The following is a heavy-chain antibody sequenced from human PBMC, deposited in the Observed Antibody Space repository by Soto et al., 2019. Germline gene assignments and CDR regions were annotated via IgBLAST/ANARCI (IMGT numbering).Heavy chain of an antibody. J-gene: IGHJ4*02. CDR3: ARGQEGVVATH. V-gene: IGHV4-34*01. D-gene: IGHD2-15*01. CDR2: IKDGGST. Sequence: QVQLQQWGAGLLKPSETLSLTCAVNGGSFTGYYWSWVRQPPGKGLEWIGEIKDGGSTNYSPSLRSRVTLSADTSKRQLSLKVPSVTAAETAVYYCARGQEGVVATHWDQGSLVTVSS. CDR1: GGSFTGYY.